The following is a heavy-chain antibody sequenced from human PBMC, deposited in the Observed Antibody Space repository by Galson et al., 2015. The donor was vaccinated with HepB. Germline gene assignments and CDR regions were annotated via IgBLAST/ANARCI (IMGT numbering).Heavy chain of an antibody. D-gene: IGHD3-22*01. CDR3: ARETYYYDSSGYYLRGHFDY. Sequence: SVKVSCKASGYTFTGYYMHWVRQAPGQGLEWMGWINPNSGGTNYAQKFQGWVTMTRDTSISTAYMELSRLRSDDTAVYYCARETYYYDSSGYYLRGHFDYWGQGTLVTVSS. V-gene: IGHV1-2*04. CDR1: GYTFTGYY. J-gene: IGHJ4*02. CDR2: INPNSGGT.